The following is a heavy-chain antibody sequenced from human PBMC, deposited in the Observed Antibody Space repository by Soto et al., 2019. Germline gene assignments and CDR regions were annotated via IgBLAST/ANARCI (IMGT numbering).Heavy chain of an antibody. D-gene: IGHD1-26*01. CDR2: INAGNGNT. J-gene: IGHJ4*02. Sequence: ASVKVSCKASGYTFTSYAMHWVRQAPGQRLEWMGWINAGNGNTKYSQKFQGRVTITRDTSASTAYMELSSLRSEDTAVYYCARDTTHEWELPEAGLFDYWGQGTLVTVSS. CDR3: ARDTTHEWELPEAGLFDY. V-gene: IGHV1-3*01. CDR1: GYTFTSYA.